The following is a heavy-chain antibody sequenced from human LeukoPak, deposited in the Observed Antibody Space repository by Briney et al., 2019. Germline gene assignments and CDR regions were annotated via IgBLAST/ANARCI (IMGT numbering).Heavy chain of an antibody. Sequence: ASVKVSCKASGYTFTGYYMHWVRQAPGQGLEWMGIINPSGGSTSYAQKFQGRVTMTRDMSTSTVYMELSSLRSEDTAVYYCASTMQEIGYYYYMDVWGKGTTVTISS. CDR2: INPSGGST. CDR3: ASTMQEIGYYYYMDV. CDR1: GYTFTGYY. J-gene: IGHJ6*03. V-gene: IGHV1-46*01. D-gene: IGHD5-24*01.